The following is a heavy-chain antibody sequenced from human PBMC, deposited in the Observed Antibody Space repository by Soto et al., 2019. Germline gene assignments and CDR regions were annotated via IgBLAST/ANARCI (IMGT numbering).Heavy chain of an antibody. V-gene: IGHV3-30-3*01. D-gene: IGHD3-16*02. Sequence: GGSLRLSCAASGFTFSSYAMHWVRQAPGKGLEWVAVISYDGSNKYYADSVKGRFTISRDNSKNTLYLQMNSLRAEDTAVYYCARAQNPARLLGELSLYDGMDVWGQGTTVTVSS. CDR2: ISYDGSNK. CDR1: GFTFSSYA. CDR3: ARAQNPARLLGELSLYDGMDV. J-gene: IGHJ6*02.